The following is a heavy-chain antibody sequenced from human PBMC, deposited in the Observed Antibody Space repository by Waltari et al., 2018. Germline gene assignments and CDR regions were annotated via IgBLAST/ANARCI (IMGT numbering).Heavy chain of an antibody. CDR2: IKQDGGEK. Sequence: EVQLVESGGGLVQPGGSLRLSCSGSGFTFSNSWMSWVRQAPGKWLEWVASIKQDGGEKYYVDSMKGRFTISRDNDNNSLFLQMDSLRVEDTAVYYCARGVTTVECWGQGALVTVSS. D-gene: IGHD2-21*02. CDR1: GFTFSNSW. CDR3: ARGVTTVEC. J-gene: IGHJ4*02. V-gene: IGHV3-7*04.